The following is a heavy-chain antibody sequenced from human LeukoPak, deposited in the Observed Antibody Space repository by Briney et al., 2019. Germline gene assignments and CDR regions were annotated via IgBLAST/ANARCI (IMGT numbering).Heavy chain of an antibody. V-gene: IGHV3-30*04. CDR3: AKDAAYYYGSGSYYNFDY. Sequence: GGSLRLSCAASGFTFSSYAMHWVRQAPGKGLEWVAVISYEGSNKYYADSVKGRFTISRDNSKNTLYLQMNSLRAEDTAVYYCAKDAAYYYGSGSYYNFDYWGQGTLVTVSS. J-gene: IGHJ4*02. CDR2: ISYEGSNK. CDR1: GFTFSSYA. D-gene: IGHD3-10*01.